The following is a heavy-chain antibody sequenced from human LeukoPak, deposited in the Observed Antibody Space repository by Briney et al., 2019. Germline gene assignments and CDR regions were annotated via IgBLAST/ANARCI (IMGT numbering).Heavy chain of an antibody. J-gene: IGHJ4*02. CDR2: IIPIFGTA. CDR1: GGTFSSNT. CDR3: ATYRQVLLPFES. D-gene: IGHD2-8*02. Sequence: ASVQFSCKASGGTFSSNTISWVRPAPGQGVECMGGIIPIFGTANYAQKFQGRVTITADESTSTAYMELSSLRYEDTAVYYCATYRQVLLPFESWGQGTLVTVSS. V-gene: IGHV1-69*13.